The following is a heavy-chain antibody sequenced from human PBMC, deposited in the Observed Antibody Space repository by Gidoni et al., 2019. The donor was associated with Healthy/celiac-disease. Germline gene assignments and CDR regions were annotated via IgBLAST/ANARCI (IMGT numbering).Heavy chain of an antibody. CDR3: ARSRRMTTVTTWGY. V-gene: IGHV1-8*01. D-gene: IGHD4-17*01. CDR2: MNPNSGNT. J-gene: IGHJ4*02. CDR1: VYTFTSYD. Sequence: QVQLVQSGAEVKKPGASVKVSCKASVYTFTSYDINWVRQATGQGLEWMGWMNPNSGNTGYAQKFQGRVTMTRNTSISTAYMELSSLRSEDTAVYYCARSRRMTTVTTWGYWGQGTLVTVSS.